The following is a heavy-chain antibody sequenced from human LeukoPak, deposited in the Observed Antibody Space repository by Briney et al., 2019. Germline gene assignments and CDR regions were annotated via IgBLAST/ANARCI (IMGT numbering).Heavy chain of an antibody. J-gene: IGHJ4*02. V-gene: IGHV4-59*01. Sequence: SETLSLTCTVSGGSISSYYWSWIRQPPGKGLEWIGYIYYSGSTNYNPSLKSRVTISVGTSKNQFSLKLSSVTAADTAVYYCARVHYDSSGYPNFDYWGQGTLVTVSS. CDR3: ARVHYDSSGYPNFDY. D-gene: IGHD3-22*01. CDR2: IYYSGST. CDR1: GGSISSYY.